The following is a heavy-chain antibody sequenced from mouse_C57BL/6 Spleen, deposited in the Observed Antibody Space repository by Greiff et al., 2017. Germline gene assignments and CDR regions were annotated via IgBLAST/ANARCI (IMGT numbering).Heavy chain of an antibody. V-gene: IGHV1-64*01. CDR3: ARMDDSYYFDY. CDR2: IHPNSGST. J-gene: IGHJ2*01. Sequence: QVQLQQPGAELVKPGASVKLSCKASGYTFTSYWMHWVKQRPGQGLEWIGMIHPNSGSTNYNEKFKSKATLTVDKSSSTAYMQLSSLTSEDSAVYYCARMDDSYYFDYWGQGTTLTVSS. D-gene: IGHD2-4*01. CDR1: GYTFTSYW.